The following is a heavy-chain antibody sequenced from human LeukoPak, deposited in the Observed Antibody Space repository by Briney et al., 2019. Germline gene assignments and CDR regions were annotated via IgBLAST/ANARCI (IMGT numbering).Heavy chain of an antibody. CDR1: GFTFSSYG. CDR2: ICYDGSNK. Sequence: GGSLRLSCAASGFTFSSYGMHWVRQAPGKGLEGVAVICYDGSNKYYADSVKGRFTISRENSKNTLYLQMNRLRAEDTAVYYCAKDRKVQVTPYYFDYWGQGTLVTVSS. D-gene: IGHD4-23*01. J-gene: IGHJ4*02. V-gene: IGHV3-33*06. CDR3: AKDRKVQVTPYYFDY.